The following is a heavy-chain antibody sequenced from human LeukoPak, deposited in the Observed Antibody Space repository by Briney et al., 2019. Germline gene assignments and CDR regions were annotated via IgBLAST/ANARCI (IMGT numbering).Heavy chain of an antibody. J-gene: IGHJ4*02. CDR3: VRGEVAVQYYFES. D-gene: IGHD3-22*01. CDR2: LSTSPR. CDR1: GFTITNYA. Sequence: GGSLTLSCAASGFTITNYAMSWVRQGPGKGLEWVSGLSTSPRYADSVRGRFIVSRDHSRNTFSLKMNSLRAEDMAVYYCVRGEVAVQYYFESWGQGTLVTVSS. V-gene: IGHV3-23*01.